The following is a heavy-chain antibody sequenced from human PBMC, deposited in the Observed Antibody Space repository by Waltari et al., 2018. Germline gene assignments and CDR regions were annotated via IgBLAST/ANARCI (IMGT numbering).Heavy chain of an antibody. J-gene: IGHJ6*02. V-gene: IGHV5-51*01. D-gene: IGHD5-18*01. CDR3: ARQYSYGSDDF. Sequence: EVLLVQSGAEVRSPGESLKISCKASGYTFTTYWIAWVRQMPGKGLEWMGIVNPGDFDTRYSPSFQGQVTISVDKSIATAYLQWSSLKASDTAMYYCARQYSYGSDDFWGQGTTVTVSS. CDR1: GYTFTTYW. CDR2: VNPGDFDT.